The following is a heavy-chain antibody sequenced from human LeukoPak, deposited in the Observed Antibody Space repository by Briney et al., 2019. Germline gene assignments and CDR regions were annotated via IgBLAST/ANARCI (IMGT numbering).Heavy chain of an antibody. CDR2: IYDSGST. V-gene: IGHV4-39*07. J-gene: IGHJ6*03. D-gene: IGHD2-15*01. CDR1: GGSISSSSYY. CDR3: ARGYCSGGSCNSYHYYYYMDV. Sequence: SETLSLTCTVSGGSISSSSYYWGWIRQPPGKGLEWIGSIYDSGSTYYNPSLKSRVTISVATSKNQLSLKLSSVTATAAAEYYCARGYCSGGSCNSYHYYYYMDVWGKGNTVTVSS.